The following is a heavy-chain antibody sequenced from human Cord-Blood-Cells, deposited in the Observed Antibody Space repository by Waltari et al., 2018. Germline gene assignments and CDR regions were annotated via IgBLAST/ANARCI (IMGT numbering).Heavy chain of an antibody. CDR3: ARGFATPSNWFDP. J-gene: IGHJ5*02. CDR1: GYTFTSHD. CDR2: MNPNSGNT. D-gene: IGHD3-10*01. Sequence: QLQLVQSGAEVKKPGASVEVSCKASGYTFTSHDLNWLRQATGQGLEWMGGMNPNSGNTGYAQKFQGRVAMTRNTSISTAYMELSSLRSEDTAVYYCARGFATPSNWFDPWGQGTLVTVSS. V-gene: IGHV1-8*01.